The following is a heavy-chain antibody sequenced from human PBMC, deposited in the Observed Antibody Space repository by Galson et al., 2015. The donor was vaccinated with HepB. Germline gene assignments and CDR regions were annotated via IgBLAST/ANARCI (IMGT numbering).Heavy chain of an antibody. CDR2: ISGGGGST. CDR3: AKSGCSSINCLRGWFDP. CDR1: GFTFSSYA. D-gene: IGHD2-2*01. V-gene: IGHV3-23*01. Sequence: SLRLSCAASGFTFSSYAMSWVRQAPGKGLEWVSVISGGGGSTHYADSVEGRFTISRDNSKNTLYLQMNSLRAEDTAVYYCAKSGCSSINCLRGWFDPWGQGTLVTVSS. J-gene: IGHJ5*02.